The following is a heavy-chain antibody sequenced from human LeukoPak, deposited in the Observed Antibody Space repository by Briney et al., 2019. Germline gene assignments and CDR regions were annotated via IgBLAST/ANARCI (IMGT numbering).Heavy chain of an antibody. CDR3: AKGSPLDSDDEYYFDS. V-gene: IGHV3-23*01. J-gene: IGHJ4*02. D-gene: IGHD3/OR15-3a*01. CDR1: GFPFSSYA. Sequence: GSLRLSCAASGFPFSSYAMSWVRQAPGKGLEWVSSFSESGSTTYADSVKGRIAISSDNSKNTLDLQMNSLRAEDTAVYYCAKGSPLDSDDEYYFDSWGRGTLVTVSS. CDR2: FSESGSTT.